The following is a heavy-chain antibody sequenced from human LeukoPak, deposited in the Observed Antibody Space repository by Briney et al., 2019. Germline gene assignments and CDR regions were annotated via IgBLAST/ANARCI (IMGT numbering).Heavy chain of an antibody. V-gene: IGHV3-7*01. CDR2: IKQDGSEK. Sequence: PGGSLRLSCAASGFTFSSYWMTWVRQPPGKGLEWVANIKQDGSEKYYVDSVKGRFTISKDNAKNSLYLQMNSLRAKDTAVYYCARLEWELRYWGQGTLVTVSS. J-gene: IGHJ4*02. D-gene: IGHD1-26*01. CDR1: GFTFSSYW. CDR3: ARLEWELRY.